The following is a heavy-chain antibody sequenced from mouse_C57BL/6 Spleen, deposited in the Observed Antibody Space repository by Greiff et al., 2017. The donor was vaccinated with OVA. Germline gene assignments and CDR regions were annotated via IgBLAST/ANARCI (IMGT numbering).Heavy chain of an antibody. CDR1: GYTFTDYE. CDR3: TRSRANYGSSYHYAMDY. Sequence: VQRVESGAELVRPGASVTLSCKASGYTFTDYEMHWVKQTPVHGLEWIGAIDPETGGTAYNQKFKGKAILTADKSSSTAYMELRSLTSEDSAVYYCTRSRANYGSSYHYAMDYWGQGTSVTVSS. D-gene: IGHD1-1*01. V-gene: IGHV1-15*01. CDR2: IDPETGGT. J-gene: IGHJ4*01.